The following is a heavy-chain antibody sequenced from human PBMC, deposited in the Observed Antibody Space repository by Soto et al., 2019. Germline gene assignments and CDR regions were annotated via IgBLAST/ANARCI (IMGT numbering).Heavy chain of an antibody. CDR3: AKDLSFCSGTTCSQNDGSDN. J-gene: IGHJ4*02. CDR1: GFTFSTYA. D-gene: IGHD1-7*01. Sequence: PGGSLRLSCAASGFTFSTYAMHWVRQAPGKGLEWVAVISFDGNSRFYRDSVKGRFTISRDNSKNTLYLEMSSLRVDDTAVYFCAKDLSFCSGTTCSQNDGSDNWGQGTLVTVSS. V-gene: IGHV3-30*18. CDR2: ISFDGNSR.